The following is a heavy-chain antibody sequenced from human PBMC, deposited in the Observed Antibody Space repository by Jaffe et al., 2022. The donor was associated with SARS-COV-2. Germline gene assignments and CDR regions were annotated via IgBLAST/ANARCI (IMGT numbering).Heavy chain of an antibody. D-gene: IGHD2-2*01. Sequence: EVQLVESGGGLVKPGGSLRLSCAASGFTFSSYSMNWVRQAPGKGLEWVSSISSSSSYIYYADSVKGRFTISRDNAKNSLYLQMNSLRAEDTAVYYCARDRDIVVVPAAQVLYYYYGMDVWGQGTTVTVSS. CDR3: ARDRDIVVVPAAQVLYYYYGMDV. CDR2: ISSSSSYI. CDR1: GFTFSSYS. J-gene: IGHJ6*02. V-gene: IGHV3-21*01.